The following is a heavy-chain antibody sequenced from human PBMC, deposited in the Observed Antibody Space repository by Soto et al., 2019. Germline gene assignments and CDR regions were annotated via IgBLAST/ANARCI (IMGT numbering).Heavy chain of an antibody. CDR2: IYQSGST. D-gene: IGHD6-19*01. CDR1: RGSISSGGSS. CDR3: ARAGDSSGPVAMGY. Sequence: SETLSLTCTVSRGSISSGGSSWSWIRQAPGKGLEWIGYIYQSGSTYYNPSLKSRVIISVDRSKNQFSLKLSSVTAADTAVYYCARAGDSSGPVAMGYWGEGTLVTVS. J-gene: IGHJ4*02. V-gene: IGHV4-30-2*01.